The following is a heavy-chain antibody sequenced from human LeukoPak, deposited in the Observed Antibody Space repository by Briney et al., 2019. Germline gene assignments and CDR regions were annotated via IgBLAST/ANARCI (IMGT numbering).Heavy chain of an antibody. CDR2: IRWDDER. CDR3: SRITTNGYFEY. J-gene: IGHJ4*02. V-gene: IGHV3-7*01. Sequence: PGGSLRLSCSASGFTFSSFWMGWVRQAPGKGLEWVASIRWDDERHHVDSVTGRFSVSRDNAKNSLYLQMNSLRAKDTAVYFCSRITTNGYFEYWGQGALVTVSS. D-gene: IGHD1-1*01. CDR1: GFTFSSFW.